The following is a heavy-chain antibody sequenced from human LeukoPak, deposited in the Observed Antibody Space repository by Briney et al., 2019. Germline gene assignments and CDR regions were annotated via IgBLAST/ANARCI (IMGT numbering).Heavy chain of an antibody. D-gene: IGHD4-23*01. CDR1: GFTFSSYW. CDR2: INSDGSST. V-gene: IGHV3-74*01. CDR3: ARDVRDYGGNSRYYYYGMDV. Sequence: PGGSLRLSCAASGFTFSSYWMHWVRQAPGKGLVWVSRINSDGSSTSYADSVKGRFTISRDNAKNTLYLQMNSLRAEDTAVYYCARDVRDYGGNSRYYYYGMDVWGQGTTVTVSS. J-gene: IGHJ6*02.